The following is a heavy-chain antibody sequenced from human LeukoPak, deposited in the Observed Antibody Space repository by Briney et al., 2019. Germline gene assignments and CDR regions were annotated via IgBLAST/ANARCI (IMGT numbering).Heavy chain of an antibody. CDR1: GGSISSGDYY. J-gene: IGHJ4*02. Sequence: SQTLSLTCTVSGGSISSGDYYWSWIRQPPGKGLEWIGYIYYSGSTYYNPSLKSRVTISVDTSKNQFSLKLSSVTAADTAVYDCARAWNPYPTLDTRNRDFDYRGQGTLVTVSS. CDR2: IYYSGST. V-gene: IGHV4-30-4*01. CDR3: ARAWNPYPTLDTRNRDFDY. D-gene: IGHD5-18*01.